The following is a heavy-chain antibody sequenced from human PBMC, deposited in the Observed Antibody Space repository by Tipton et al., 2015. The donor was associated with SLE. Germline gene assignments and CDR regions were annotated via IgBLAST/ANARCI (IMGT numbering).Heavy chain of an antibody. D-gene: IGHD1-26*01. CDR3: ASSIVGATKAFDI. J-gene: IGHJ3*02. CDR2: IYPGDSDT. Sequence: QSGAEVKKPGESLKISCKGCGYSFLSYWIGWVRKMPGTGLEWRGMIYPGDSDTRYSPSFQGQVTISADKSISTAYLQWRSLKASDTAMYYCASSIVGATKAFDIWVQGTMVTVSS. CDR1: GYSFLSYW. V-gene: IGHV5-51*03.